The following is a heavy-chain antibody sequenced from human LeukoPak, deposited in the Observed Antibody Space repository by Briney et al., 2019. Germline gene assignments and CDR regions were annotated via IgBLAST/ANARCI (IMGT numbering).Heavy chain of an antibody. D-gene: IGHD2-2*01. Sequence: ASVKASCKASGYTFTSYDINWVRQATGQGLEWMGWMNPNSGNTGYAQKFQGRVTMTRNTSISTAYMELSSLRSEDTAVYYCARRRGGGYCSSTSCRNWFDPWGQGTLVTVSS. V-gene: IGHV1-8*01. CDR2: MNPNSGNT. CDR1: GYTFTSYD. CDR3: ARRRGGGYCSSTSCRNWFDP. J-gene: IGHJ5*02.